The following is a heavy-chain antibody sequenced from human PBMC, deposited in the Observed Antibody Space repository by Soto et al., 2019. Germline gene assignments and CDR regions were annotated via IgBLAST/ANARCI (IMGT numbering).Heavy chain of an antibody. V-gene: IGHV4-39*01. CDR2: IYYSGST. CDR1: GGSISSSSYY. Sequence: QLQLQESGPGLVKPSETLSLTCTVSGGSISSSSYYWGWIRQPPGKGLEWIGSIYYSGSTYYNPSLKSRVTISVDTSKNQFSLKLSSVTAADTAVYYCARQVAAIYPPTRFDPWGQGTLVTVSS. CDR3: ARQVAAIYPPTRFDP. J-gene: IGHJ5*02. D-gene: IGHD2-15*01.